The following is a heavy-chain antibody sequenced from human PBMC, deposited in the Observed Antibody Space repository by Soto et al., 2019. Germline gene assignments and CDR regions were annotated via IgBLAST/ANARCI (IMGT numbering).Heavy chain of an antibody. D-gene: IGHD1-1*01. J-gene: IGHJ4*02. CDR3: ARHIHNQGFEYYFDS. CDR1: GGSFSGYY. V-gene: IGHV4-34*01. Sequence: SETQSLTCAVYGGSFSGYYLSWIRQPPGKGLEWIGEIDYSGNINYNPSLKSRITISVDTSKNQISLKLSSVTAADTAVYYCARHIHNQGFEYYFDSWGQGTLVTVSS. CDR2: IDYSGNI.